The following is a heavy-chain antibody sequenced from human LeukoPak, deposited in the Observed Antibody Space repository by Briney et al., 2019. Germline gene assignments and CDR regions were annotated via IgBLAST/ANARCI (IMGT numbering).Heavy chain of an antibody. Sequence: GGSLRLSCAASGFTFSNAWMSWVRQAPGKGLEWVSAISGSGGSTYYADSVKGRFTISRDNSKNTLYLQMNSLRAEDTAVYYCAKAPPGSWAYWGQGTLVTVSS. CDR2: ISGSGGST. D-gene: IGHD6-13*01. J-gene: IGHJ4*02. CDR3: AKAPPGSWAY. V-gene: IGHV3-23*01. CDR1: GFTFSNAW.